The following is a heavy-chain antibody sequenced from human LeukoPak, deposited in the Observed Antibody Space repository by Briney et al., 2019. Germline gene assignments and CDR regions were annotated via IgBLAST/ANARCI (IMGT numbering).Heavy chain of an antibody. CDR1: GFNLRNYG. CDR3: ARTGPGSGCVRYYFDS. D-gene: IGHD6-19*01. Sequence: GGSLRLSCAASGFNLRNYGMNWVRQAPGKGLEWVSCVTAVDGNTYYADSVKGRFTVSRDKSKNTLSLQMNSLRAEDTAVYYCARTGPGSGCVRYYFDSWGLGTLVTVSS. V-gene: IGHV3-23*01. J-gene: IGHJ4*02. CDR2: VTAVDGNT.